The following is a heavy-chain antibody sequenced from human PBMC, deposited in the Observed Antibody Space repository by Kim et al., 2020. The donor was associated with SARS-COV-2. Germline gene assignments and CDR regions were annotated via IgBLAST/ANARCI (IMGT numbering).Heavy chain of an antibody. CDR3: ARLGGLSGVDP. V-gene: IGHV3-7*01. D-gene: IGHD3-10*01. J-gene: IGHJ5*02. Sequence: YYVDSVKGRFTMSRDNAKNSLYLQMNGLRAEDTAVYYGARLGGLSGVDPWGQGTLVTVSS.